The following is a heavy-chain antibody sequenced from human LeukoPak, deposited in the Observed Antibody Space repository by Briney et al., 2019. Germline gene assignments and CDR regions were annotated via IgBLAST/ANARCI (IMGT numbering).Heavy chain of an antibody. Sequence: SETLSLTCTVSGGSISSGSYYWGWIRQPPGKGLEWIGSIYYSGSTYYNPSLKSRVTISVDTSKNQFSLKLSSVTAADTAVYYCARDSADYWGQGTLVTVSS. D-gene: IGHD3-10*01. CDR1: GGSISSGSYY. J-gene: IGHJ4*02. CDR2: IYYSGST. CDR3: ARDSADY. V-gene: IGHV4-39*07.